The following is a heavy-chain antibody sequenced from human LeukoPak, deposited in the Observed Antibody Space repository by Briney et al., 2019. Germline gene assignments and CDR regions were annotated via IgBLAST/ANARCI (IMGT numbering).Heavy chain of an antibody. Sequence: PSETLSLTCTVSGGSISSSSSYWGWIRQPPGKGLEWIGSIYYSGSTYYNPSLKSRVTISVDTSKNQFSLMLSSVTAADTAVYYCARPGGSYDGYFDYWGQGTLVTVSS. CDR3: ARPGGSYDGYFDY. J-gene: IGHJ4*02. CDR2: IYYSGST. D-gene: IGHD1-26*01. V-gene: IGHV4-39*01. CDR1: GGSISSSSSY.